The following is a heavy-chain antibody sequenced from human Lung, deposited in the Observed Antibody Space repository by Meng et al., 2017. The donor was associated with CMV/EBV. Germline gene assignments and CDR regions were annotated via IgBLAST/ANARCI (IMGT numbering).Heavy chain of an antibody. CDR1: GGSVISGSYY. Sequence: SETLSLTCTVSGGSVISGSYYWSWIRQPPGKGLEWIGYIYYSGSTNYNPSLKSRVTMSIDTSKNQFSLKLSSVTPADTAVYYCAAGPPSSSSSFFYYWGQGTLVTVSS. J-gene: IGHJ4*02. CDR3: AAGPPSSSSSFFYY. D-gene: IGHD6-6*01. CDR2: IYYSGST. V-gene: IGHV4-61*01.